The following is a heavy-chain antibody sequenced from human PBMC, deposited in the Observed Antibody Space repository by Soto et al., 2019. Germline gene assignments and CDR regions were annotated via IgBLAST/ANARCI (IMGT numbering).Heavy chain of an antibody. CDR2: ISYDGSNK. Sequence: QVQLVESGGGVVQPGRSLRLSCAASGFTFNSYAMHWVRQAPGKGLEWVAVISYDGSNKYYADSVKGRFTISRDNSKNTLYLQMNSLRAEDTAVYYCARDSPYYYDSSGTDYWGQGTLVTVSS. V-gene: IGHV3-30-3*01. CDR3: ARDSPYYYDSSGTDY. CDR1: GFTFNSYA. J-gene: IGHJ4*02. D-gene: IGHD3-22*01.